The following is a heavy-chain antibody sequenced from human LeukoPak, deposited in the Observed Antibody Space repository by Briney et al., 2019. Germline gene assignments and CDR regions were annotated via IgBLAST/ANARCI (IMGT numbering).Heavy chain of an antibody. J-gene: IGHJ4*02. V-gene: IGHV1-2*02. Sequence: ASVKVSCKASGYTFTGYYMHWVRQAPGQGLEWMGWINPNSGGTNYAQKFQGGVTMTRDTSITTAYMELSSLRSDDTAVYYCARDVGEYCSSTNCYASHYWGQGTLVTVSS. CDR3: ARDVGEYCSSTNCYASHY. D-gene: IGHD2-2*01. CDR1: GYTFTGYY. CDR2: INPNSGGT.